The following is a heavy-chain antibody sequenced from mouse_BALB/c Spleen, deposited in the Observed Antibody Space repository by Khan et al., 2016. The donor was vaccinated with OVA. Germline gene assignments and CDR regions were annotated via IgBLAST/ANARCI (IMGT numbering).Heavy chain of an antibody. CDR2: IYPRIGET. D-gene: IGHD1-1*01. J-gene: IGHJ2*01. CDR3: ARETGSDFDY. Sequence: VQLKQSGPELVKPGASVKISCKASGYSFTGYFINWVMQSHGQGLEWIGRIYPRIGETLYNQKFKGKATLTVDESSRTVNMELRSLASEDSAVYYCARETGSDFDYWGQGTTLTVSS. V-gene: IGHV1-20*02. CDR1: GYSFTGYF.